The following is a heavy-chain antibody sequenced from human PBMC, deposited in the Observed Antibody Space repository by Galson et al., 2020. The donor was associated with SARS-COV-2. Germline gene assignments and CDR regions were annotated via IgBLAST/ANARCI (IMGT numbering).Heavy chain of an antibody. Sequence: GESLKISCAASGFTFSSYGMHWVRQAPGKGLEWVAVISYDGSNKYYADSVKGRFTISRDNSKNTLYLQMNSLRAEDTAVYYCAKAGFMAVFRPYDILTWGQGTLVTVSS. CDR2: ISYDGSNK. CDR1: GFTFSSYG. D-gene: IGHD3-9*01. CDR3: AKAGFMAVFRPYDILT. V-gene: IGHV3-30*18. J-gene: IGHJ5*02.